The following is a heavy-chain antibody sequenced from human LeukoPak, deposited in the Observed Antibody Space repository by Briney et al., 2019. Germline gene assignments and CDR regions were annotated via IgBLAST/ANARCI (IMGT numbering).Heavy chain of an antibody. Sequence: GGSLRLSCAASGFTFDDYGMSWVRQAPGKGLEWVSGINWNGGSTGYADSVKGRFTISRDNAKNSLYLQMNSLRAEDTAVYYCAKEPTVTTPHYYYYMDVWGKGTTVTISS. D-gene: IGHD4-17*01. J-gene: IGHJ6*03. CDR2: INWNGGST. CDR3: AKEPTVTTPHYYYYMDV. V-gene: IGHV3-20*04. CDR1: GFTFDDYG.